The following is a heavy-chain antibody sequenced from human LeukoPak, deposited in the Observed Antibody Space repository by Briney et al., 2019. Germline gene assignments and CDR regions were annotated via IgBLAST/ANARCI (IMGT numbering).Heavy chain of an antibody. Sequence: PGGSLRLSCAASGFTFSSYWMHWVRHAPGKGLVWVSRINSDGSSITYADSVKGRFTISRDNAKNTLYLQMNSLRVEDPAVYYCAREGRVSGYNFDCWGQGTLVTVSS. CDR1: GFTFSSYW. V-gene: IGHV3-74*03. CDR2: INSDGSSI. CDR3: AREGRVSGYNFDC. D-gene: IGHD5-24*01. J-gene: IGHJ4*02.